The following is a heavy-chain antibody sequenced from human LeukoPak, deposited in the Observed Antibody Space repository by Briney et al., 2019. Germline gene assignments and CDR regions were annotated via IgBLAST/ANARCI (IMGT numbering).Heavy chain of an antibody. CDR2: IKPNSGGT. D-gene: IGHD3-10*01. J-gene: IGHJ6*02. CDR3: ERDQLVTMVRGVSKGIYYYGMDV. CDR1: GYTFTGYY. V-gene: IGHV1-2*02. Sequence: ASVKVSCKASGYTFTGYYMHWVRQAPGQGLAWMGWIKPNSGGTNYAQKFQGRGTMPRHTSNSTAYMELSRLRSGDTAVYYCERDQLVTMVRGVSKGIYYYGMDVGGQGTTVTVSS.